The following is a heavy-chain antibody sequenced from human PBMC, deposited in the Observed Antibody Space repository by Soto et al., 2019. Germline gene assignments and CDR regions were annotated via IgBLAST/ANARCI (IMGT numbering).Heavy chain of an antibody. Sequence: QVQLVESGGDVVQAGRSMRLSCAASGFSFRSYAMHWVRQAPGKGLEWVAVIWYDGNNEDYVDSVKGRFTISRDNSKNTLYLQMNSLRADDTAVYFCARARLLDAFDVWGPGTMVTVS. CDR1: GFSFRSYA. D-gene: IGHD1-1*01. J-gene: IGHJ3*01. CDR2: IWYDGNNE. V-gene: IGHV3-33*01. CDR3: ARARLLDAFDV.